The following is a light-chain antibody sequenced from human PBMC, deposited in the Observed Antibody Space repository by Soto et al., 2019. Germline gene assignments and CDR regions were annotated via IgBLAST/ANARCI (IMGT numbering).Light chain of an antibody. J-gene: IGKJ4*01. CDR2: GAS. CDR1: QSVSSN. Sequence: EIVMTQSPATLSVSPGERATPSCRASQSVSSNLAWYQQKPGQAPRLLIHGASTRATGIPARFSGSGSGTEFTLTISSLQSEDFAVYYCQQYNNWPLTFGGGTKVEIK. V-gene: IGKV3-15*01. CDR3: QQYNNWPLT.